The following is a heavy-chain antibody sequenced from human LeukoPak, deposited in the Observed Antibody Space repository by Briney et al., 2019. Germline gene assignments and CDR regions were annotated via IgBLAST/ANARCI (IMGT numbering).Heavy chain of an antibody. V-gene: IGHV3-23*01. CDR3: AKSILGCSSSSCYSGFQH. CDR2: ITGSGAAT. Sequence: PGGSLRLSCAASGFTFSSYAMTWVRQAPGKGLEWVSSITGSGAATFYADSVKGRFTISRDNSKNTLYLQMNSLRAEDTAAYYCAKSILGCSSSSCYSGFQHWGQGPLVTVFS. CDR1: GFTFSSYA. D-gene: IGHD2-2*01. J-gene: IGHJ1*01.